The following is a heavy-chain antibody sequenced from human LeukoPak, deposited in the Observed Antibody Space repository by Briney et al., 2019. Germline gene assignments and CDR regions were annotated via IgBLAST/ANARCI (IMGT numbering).Heavy chain of an antibody. CDR2: ISAYNGNT. J-gene: IGHJ3*02. CDR1: GYTFTSYG. CDR3: ARDLRLPGRSYYYGPGAFDI. Sequence: ASVKVSCKASGYTFTSYGISWVRQAPGQGLEWMGWISAYNGNTNYAQKLQGRVTMTTDTSTSTAYMELRSLRSDDTAVYYCARDLRLPGRSYYYGPGAFDIWGQGTMVTVSS. D-gene: IGHD3-10*01. V-gene: IGHV1-18*01.